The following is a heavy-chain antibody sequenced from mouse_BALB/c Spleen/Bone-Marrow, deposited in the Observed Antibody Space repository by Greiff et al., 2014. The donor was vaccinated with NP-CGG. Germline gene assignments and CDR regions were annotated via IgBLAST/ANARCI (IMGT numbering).Heavy chain of an antibody. J-gene: IGHJ3*01. CDR2: IWSDGST. V-gene: IGHV2-6-2*01. CDR1: GFSLTSYG. D-gene: IGHD2-3*01. CDR3: ARHDNDGYYLAY. Sequence: VQVVESGPDLVAPSQSLSITCTVSGFSLTSYGVHWARQPPGKGLEWLVVIWSDGSTTYNSALKSRLSISKDNSKSQVFLKMNSLQTDDTAMYYCARHDNDGYYLAYWGQGTLVTVSA.